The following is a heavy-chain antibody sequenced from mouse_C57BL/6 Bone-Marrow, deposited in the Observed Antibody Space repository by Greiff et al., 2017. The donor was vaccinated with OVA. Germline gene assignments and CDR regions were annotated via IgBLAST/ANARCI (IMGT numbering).Heavy chain of an antibody. CDR1: GYTFTSYW. V-gene: IGHV1-52*01. CDR2: IDPSDSET. CDR3: ARWTVTRGEYSMDY. Sequence: QVQLQQPGAELVRPGSSVKLSCKASGYTFTSYWMHWVKQRPIQGLEWIGNIDPSDSETHYNQKFKDTATLPVDKSSSPASRQLSSLTSDDSACYYCARWTVTRGEYSMDYWGPGTSVTVSA. J-gene: IGHJ4*01. D-gene: IGHD2-2*01.